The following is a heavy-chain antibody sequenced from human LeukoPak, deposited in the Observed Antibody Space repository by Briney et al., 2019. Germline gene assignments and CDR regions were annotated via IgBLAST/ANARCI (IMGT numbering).Heavy chain of an antibody. D-gene: IGHD6-13*01. CDR3: ARVGVFEAAAGQFDY. J-gene: IGHJ4*02. Sequence: GGSLRLSCSASGFTFSSCGMHWVRQAPGKGLVWVSRINSGGSDTTYADSVKGRFTISRDNAKNTLYLQMNSLRAEDTAVYYCARVGVFEAAAGQFDYWGQGTLVTVSS. V-gene: IGHV3-74*01. CDR1: GFTFSSCG. CDR2: INSGGSDT.